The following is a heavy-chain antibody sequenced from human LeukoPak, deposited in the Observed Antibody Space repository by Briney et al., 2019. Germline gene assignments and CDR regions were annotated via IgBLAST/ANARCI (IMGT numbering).Heavy chain of an antibody. Sequence: GGSLRLSCAASGFTFSNYGMHWVRQAPGKGLEWVAFIQFDVSSEYYAVSVKGRFTVSRDNSKNTVYLQMNSLRAEDTALYYCAREYSGRCIHAFESWGQGTTVTVSS. CDR1: GFTFSNYG. D-gene: IGHD6-13*01. CDR2: IQFDVSSE. CDR3: AREYSGRCIHAFES. J-gene: IGHJ3*02. V-gene: IGHV3-30*02.